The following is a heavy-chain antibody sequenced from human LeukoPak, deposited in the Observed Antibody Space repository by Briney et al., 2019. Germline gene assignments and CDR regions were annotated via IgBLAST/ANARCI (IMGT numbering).Heavy chain of an antibody. Sequence: GGSLRLSCAASGFTFSSYSMNWVRQAPGKGLEWVSSISSSSSYIYYADSVKGRFTISRDNAKNSLYLQMNSLRAEDTAVYYCATKPVAAAGLYYFDYWGQGTLVTVSP. CDR3: ATKPVAAAGLYYFDY. CDR1: GFTFSSYS. V-gene: IGHV3-21*01. J-gene: IGHJ4*02. CDR2: ISSSSSYI. D-gene: IGHD6-13*01.